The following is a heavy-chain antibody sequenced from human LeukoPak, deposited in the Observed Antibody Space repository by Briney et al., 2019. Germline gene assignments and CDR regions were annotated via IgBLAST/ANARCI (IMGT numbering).Heavy chain of an antibody. V-gene: IGHV4-31*03. CDR3: ARGFVVVPAAIRLSAFDI. CDR2: IYYSGST. Sequence: SETLSLTCTVSGGSISSGGYYWSWIRQHPGTGLEWIGYIYYSGSTYYNPSLKSRVTISVDTSKNQFSLKLSSVTAADTAVYYCARGFVVVPAAIRLSAFDIWGQGTMVTVSS. D-gene: IGHD2-2*02. CDR1: GGSISSGGYY. J-gene: IGHJ3*02.